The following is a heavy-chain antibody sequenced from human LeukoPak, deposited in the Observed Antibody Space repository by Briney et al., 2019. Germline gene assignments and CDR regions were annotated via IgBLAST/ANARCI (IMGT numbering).Heavy chain of an antibody. CDR2: IKQDGSEK. V-gene: IGHV3-7*01. J-gene: IGHJ5*02. D-gene: IGHD2-2*01. Sequence: GGSLRLSCAASGFTFSSYWMSWVRQAPGKGLEWVANIKQDGSEKYYVDSVKGRFTISRDKAKNSLYLQMNSLRAEDTAVYYCARESGYCSSTSCSHLGHWFDPWAREPWSPSPQ. CDR3: ARESGYCSSTSCSHLGHWFDP. CDR1: GFTFSSYW.